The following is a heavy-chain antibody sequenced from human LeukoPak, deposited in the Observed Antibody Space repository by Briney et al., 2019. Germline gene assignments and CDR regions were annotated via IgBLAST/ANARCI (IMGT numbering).Heavy chain of an antibody. CDR1: GYSFTSYW. CDR2: IYPGDSDT. CDR3: ARGDYYDSSGYYWNDAFDI. D-gene: IGHD3-22*01. J-gene: IGHJ3*02. V-gene: IGHV5-51*01. Sequence: GESLKISCKGSGYSFTSYWIGWVRQMPGKGLEWMGIIYPGDSDTRYSPSFQGQVTISADKSISTAYLQWSSLKASDTAMYYCARGDYYDSSGYYWNDAFDIWGQGTMVTVSS.